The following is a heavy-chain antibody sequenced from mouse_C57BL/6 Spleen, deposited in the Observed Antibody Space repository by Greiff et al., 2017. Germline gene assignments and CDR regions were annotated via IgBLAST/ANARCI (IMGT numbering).Heavy chain of an antibody. J-gene: IGHJ4*01. CDR1: GYTFTSYW. CDR3: ARFYGNHSYYAMDY. Sequence: QVQLQQPGTELVKPGASGYTFTSYWMHWVKQRPGQGLEWIGNINPSNGGTNYNEKFKSKATLTVDKSSSTAYMQLSSLTSEDSAVYYCARFYGNHSYYAMDYWGQGTSVTVSS. CDR2: INPSNGGT. D-gene: IGHD2-1*01. V-gene: IGHV1-53*01.